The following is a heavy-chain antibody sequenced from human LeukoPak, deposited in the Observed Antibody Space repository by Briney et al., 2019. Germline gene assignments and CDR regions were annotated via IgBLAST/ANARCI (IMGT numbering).Heavy chain of an antibody. CDR3: ARGYRVATFDY. J-gene: IGHJ4*02. D-gene: IGHD5-12*01. CDR1: GYTFTGYY. CDR2: INTNTGNP. V-gene: IGHV7-4-1*02. Sequence: ASVKVSCKASGYTFTGYYMHWVRQAPGQGLEWMGWINTNTGNPTYAQGFTGRFVFSLDTSVSTAYLQISSLKAEDTAVYYCARGYRVATFDYWGQGTLVTVSS.